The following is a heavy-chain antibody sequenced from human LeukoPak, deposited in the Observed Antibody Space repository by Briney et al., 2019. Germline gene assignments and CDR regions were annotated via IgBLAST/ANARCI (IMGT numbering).Heavy chain of an antibody. D-gene: IGHD3-10*01. V-gene: IGHV3-11*04. CDR3: ARDLLLYFGEVTMAFDY. J-gene: IGHJ4*02. Sequence: LSLTCTVSGGSISSYYWGWIRQAPGKGLEWVSYISSSGSFIYYADSVKGRFTISRDNAKNSLSLQMNSLRAEDTAVYYCARDLLLYFGEVTMAFDYWGLGTLVTVSS. CDR2: ISSSGSFI. CDR1: GGSISSYY.